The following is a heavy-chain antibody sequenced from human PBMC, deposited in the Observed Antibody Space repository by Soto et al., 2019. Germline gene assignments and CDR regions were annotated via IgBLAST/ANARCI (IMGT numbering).Heavy chain of an antibody. Sequence: GGFLRLSCAASGFTFSSYAMSWVRQAPGKGLEWVSAISGSGGSTYYADSVKGRFTISRDNSKNTLYLQMNSLRAEDTAVYYCASYDSSGWYFDYWGQGTLVTVSS. CDR3: ASYDSSGWYFDY. CDR1: GFTFSSYA. D-gene: IGHD6-19*01. J-gene: IGHJ4*02. CDR2: ISGSGGST. V-gene: IGHV3-23*01.